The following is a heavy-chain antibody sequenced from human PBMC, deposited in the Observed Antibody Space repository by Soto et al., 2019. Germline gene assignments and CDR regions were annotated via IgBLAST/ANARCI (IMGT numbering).Heavy chain of an antibody. V-gene: IGHV4-4*02. CDR2: IFHSGGT. Sequence: PSETLSLTCAVSGDSISSSYWWSWVRQPPGKGLEWIGDIFHSGGTNYNPSLKSPVTISVDTSKNQFSLKLTSVTAADTAVYYCARGKITGFFDYWGQGTLVTVSS. D-gene: IGHD2-8*02. CDR1: GDSISSSYW. J-gene: IGHJ4*02. CDR3: ARGKITGFFDY.